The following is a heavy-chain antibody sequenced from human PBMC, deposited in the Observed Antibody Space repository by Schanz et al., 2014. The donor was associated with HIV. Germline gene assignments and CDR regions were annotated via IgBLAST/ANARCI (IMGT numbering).Heavy chain of an antibody. CDR3: TRSRYELHWLDL. V-gene: IGHV1-2*02. Sequence: QVQLVQPGAEVRKPGASVKVSCKASGYRFTDYSIHWVRQAPGQGLVWMGWINPNSGDTKYEQKFQDRVTMTRDMSINTVYMELTRLRSDDTAVYYCTRSRYELHWLDLWGQGTLVTVSS. D-gene: IGHD5-12*01. J-gene: IGHJ5*02. CDR1: GYRFTDYS. CDR2: INPNSGDT.